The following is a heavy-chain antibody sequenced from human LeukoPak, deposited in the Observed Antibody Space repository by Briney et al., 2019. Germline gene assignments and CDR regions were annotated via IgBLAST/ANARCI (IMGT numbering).Heavy chain of an antibody. CDR2: ISGSGGST. Sequence: GGSLRLSCAASGFTFSSYAMSWVRQAPGKGLEWVSAISGSGGSTYYAHSVKGRFTISRDKSKNTLYLQMNSLRAEDTAVYYCAKQVEDYYFDYWGQGTLVTVSS. CDR1: GFTFSSYA. J-gene: IGHJ4*02. V-gene: IGHV3-23*01. CDR3: AKQVEDYYFDY.